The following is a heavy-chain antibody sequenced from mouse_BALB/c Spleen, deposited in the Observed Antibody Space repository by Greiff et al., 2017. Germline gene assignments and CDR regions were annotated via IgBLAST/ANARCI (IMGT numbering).Heavy chain of an antibody. D-gene: IGHD1-1*01. CDR2: INPSNGGT. CDR1: GYTFTSYY. J-gene: IGHJ1*01. V-gene: IGHV1S81*02. Sequence: QVQLQQPGAELVKPGASVKLSCKASGYTFTSYYMYWVKQRPGQGLEWIGGINPSNGGTNFNEKFKSKATLTVDKSSSTAYMQLSSLTSEDSAVYYCTRPYYYGSSYWYFDVWGAGTTVTVSS. CDR3: TRPYYYGSSYWYFDV.